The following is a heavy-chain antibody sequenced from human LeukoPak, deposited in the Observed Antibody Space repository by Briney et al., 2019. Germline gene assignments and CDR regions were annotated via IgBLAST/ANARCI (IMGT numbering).Heavy chain of an antibody. D-gene: IGHD3-10*01. CDR3: ARYRGANGYYFDY. CDR1: GGSISSRNW. CDR2: IYHSGST. J-gene: IGHJ4*02. V-gene: IGHV4-4*02. Sequence: SETLSLTCAVSGGSISSRNWWSWVRQPPGKGLEWIGEIYHSGSTNYNPSLKTRVTISVDTSKNQLSLKLSSVTAADTAVYYCARYRGANGYYFDYWGQGTLVTVSS.